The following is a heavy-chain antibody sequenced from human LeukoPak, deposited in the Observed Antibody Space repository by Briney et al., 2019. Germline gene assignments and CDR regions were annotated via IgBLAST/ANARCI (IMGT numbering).Heavy chain of an antibody. Sequence: WETLSLTCTVSGGSISSNNYYWGWIRQPPGKGLEWIGSIYYSGSAYYNPSLKSRVTISVDTSKNHFSLKLSSVTAADTAVYYCARLRGYSYGLFGYWGQGTLVTVSS. V-gene: IGHV4-39*07. J-gene: IGHJ4*02. CDR3: ARLRGYSYGLFGY. CDR2: IYYSGSA. D-gene: IGHD5-18*01. CDR1: GGSISSNNYY.